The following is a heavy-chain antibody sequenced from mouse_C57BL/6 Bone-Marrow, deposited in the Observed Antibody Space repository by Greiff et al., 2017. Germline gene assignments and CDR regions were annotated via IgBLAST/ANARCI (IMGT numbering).Heavy chain of an antibody. CDR2: NDPSDSDT. CDR3: ARRGKGAMDY. J-gene: IGHJ4*01. CDR1: GYTFTSYW. Sequence: VQLQQPGAELVRPGSSVKLSCKASGYTFTSYWMHWVKQRPIQGLEWIGNNDPSDSDTHYNQKFKDKATLTVDKSSSTAYMQLSSLTSEDSAVYYCARRGKGAMDYWGQGTSVTVSS. V-gene: IGHV1-52*01.